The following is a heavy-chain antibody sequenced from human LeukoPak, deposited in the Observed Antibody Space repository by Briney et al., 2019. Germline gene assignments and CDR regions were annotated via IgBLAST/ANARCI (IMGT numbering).Heavy chain of an antibody. Sequence: GESLKTSGQATPFPFIDTWGCGVRQMPGKGLESMGIIFPDDSDTRYSPSFQGQVTISADKSISTAYRQWRSLKATNSAIYYCAGLRTLRTPLHSWGQGTLVTVSS. V-gene: IGHV5-51*01. D-gene: IGHD3-16*01. CDR3: AGLRTLRTPLHS. CDR2: IFPDDSDT. J-gene: IGHJ5*02. CDR1: PFPFIDTW.